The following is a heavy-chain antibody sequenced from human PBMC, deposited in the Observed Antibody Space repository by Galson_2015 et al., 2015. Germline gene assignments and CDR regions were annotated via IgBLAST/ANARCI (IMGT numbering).Heavy chain of an antibody. CDR3: ARDSGTAVGSSELGH. V-gene: IGHV1-46*01. D-gene: IGHD3-10*01. CDR2: INPIGGSA. J-gene: IGHJ4*02. Sequence: SVKVSCKASGYTFTDYYLNWVRQAPGQGLEWMGLINPIGGSAYYAQNFQDRVTMTRDKSTSTVYMELGSPMSEDTAVYYCARDSGTAVGSSELGHWGQGTLVTVSS. CDR1: GYTFTDYY.